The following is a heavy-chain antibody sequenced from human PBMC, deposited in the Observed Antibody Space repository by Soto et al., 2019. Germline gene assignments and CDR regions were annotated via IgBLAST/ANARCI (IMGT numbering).Heavy chain of an antibody. CDR1: GGSISSGDYY. J-gene: IGHJ4*02. CDR2: IYYSGRT. V-gene: IGHV4-30-4*01. D-gene: IGHD2-21*02. Sequence: QVQLQESGPGLVKPSQTLSLTCTVSGGSISSGDYYWSWIRQPPGKGLEWIGNIYYSGRTYYNPSLKSRVTISVDTSKNQFSLKLSSVTAADTAVYYCARDLGWGVVTGYFDYWGQGTLVTVSS. CDR3: ARDLGWGVVTGYFDY.